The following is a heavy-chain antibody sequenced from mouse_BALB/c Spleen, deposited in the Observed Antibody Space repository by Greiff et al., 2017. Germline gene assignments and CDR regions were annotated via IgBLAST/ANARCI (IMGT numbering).Heavy chain of an antibody. CDR1: GFTFSSHA. V-gene: IGHV5-9-4*01. CDR3: TRDLCAY. CDR2: ISSGDSYT. J-gene: IGHJ3*01. Sequence: VKSVESGGGLVKPGGFLKPSRAASGFTFSSHAMSWVRQSPEKRLEWVAEISSGDSYTYYPDTVTGRFTISRDNAKNTLYLEMSSLRSEDTAMYYCTRDLCAYWGQGTLVTVSA.